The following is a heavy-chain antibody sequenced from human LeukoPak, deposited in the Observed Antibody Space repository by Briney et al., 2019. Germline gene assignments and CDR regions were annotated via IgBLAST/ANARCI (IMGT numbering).Heavy chain of an antibody. V-gene: IGHV4-4*07. D-gene: IGHD3-10*01. CDR2: IYTSGST. CDR3: ARDLYGSGRYNWFDP. CDR1: GASISSYY. J-gene: IGHJ5*02. Sequence: SETLSLTCAVSGASISSYYWSWIRQPAGKGLEWIGRIYTSGSTNYNPSLKSRVTMSVDTSKNQFSLKLSSVTAADTAVYYCARDLYGSGRYNWFDPWGQGTLVTVSS.